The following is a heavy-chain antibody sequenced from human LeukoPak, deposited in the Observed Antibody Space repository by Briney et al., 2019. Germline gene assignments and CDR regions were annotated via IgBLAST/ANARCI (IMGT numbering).Heavy chain of an antibody. CDR3: ARGSQGVRGVIRGYYMDV. CDR1: GFTFSSYA. V-gene: IGHV4-34*01. Sequence: GSLRLSCAASGFTFSSYAMSWVRQAPGKGLEWIGEINHSGSTNYNPSLKSRVTISVDRSKNQFSLKLSSVTAADTAVYYCARGSQGVRGVIRGYYMDVWGKGTTVTVSS. D-gene: IGHD3-10*01. J-gene: IGHJ6*03. CDR2: INHSGST.